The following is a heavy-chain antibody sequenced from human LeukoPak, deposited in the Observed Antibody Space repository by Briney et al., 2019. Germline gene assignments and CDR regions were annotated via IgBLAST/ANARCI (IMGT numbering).Heavy chain of an antibody. J-gene: IGHJ6*03. V-gene: IGHV3-23*01. Sequence: QSGGSLRLSCAASGFTFSSYGMSWVRQAPGKGLEWVSAISGSGGSTYYADSVKGRFTISRDNSKNTLYLQMNSLRAEDTAVYYCAKDANGDYYYYYMDVWGKGTTVTISS. CDR1: GFTFSSYG. CDR2: ISGSGGST. CDR3: AKDANGDYYYYYMDV. D-gene: IGHD4-17*01.